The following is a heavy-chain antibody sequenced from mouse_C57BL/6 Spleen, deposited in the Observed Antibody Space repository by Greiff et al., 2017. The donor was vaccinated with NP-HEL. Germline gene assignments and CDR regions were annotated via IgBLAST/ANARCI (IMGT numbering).Heavy chain of an antibody. D-gene: IGHD1-1*01. CDR3: ATDYGRDLLAMDY. Sequence: VQLQQSGAELVRPGASVKLSCTASGFNIKDDYMHWVKQRPEQGLEWIGWIDPENGDTEYASKFQGKATITADTSSNTAYLQLSSLTSEDTAVYYCATDYGRDLLAMDYWGQGTSVTVSS. J-gene: IGHJ4*01. CDR1: GFNIKDDY. CDR2: IDPENGDT. V-gene: IGHV14-4*01.